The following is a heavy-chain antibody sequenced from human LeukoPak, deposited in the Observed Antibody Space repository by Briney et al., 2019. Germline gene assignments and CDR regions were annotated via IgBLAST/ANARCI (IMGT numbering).Heavy chain of an antibody. CDR2: INSEESST. J-gene: IGHJ6*02. V-gene: IGHV3-74*01. Sequence: GGSLRLSCAASRFTFSSYWMHWVRQAPGKGLVWVSHINSEESSTSYADSVKGRFTISRDNAKNTLYLQMNSLRPEDTAVYYCARTTYYYGSGSYHYYYYYGMDVWGQGTTVTVSS. CDR1: RFTFSSYW. CDR3: ARTTYYYGSGSYHYYYYYGMDV. D-gene: IGHD3-10*01.